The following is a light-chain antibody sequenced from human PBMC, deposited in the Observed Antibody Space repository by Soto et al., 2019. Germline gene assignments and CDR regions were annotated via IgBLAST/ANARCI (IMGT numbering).Light chain of an antibody. V-gene: IGKV3-15*01. CDR2: GAS. J-gene: IGKJ5*01. CDR1: QSVSSN. Sequence: EIVMTQSPATLSVSPGERATLSCRASQSVSSNLAWYQQKHGQAPRLLIYGASTRATGIPARFSGSGSGTEFTLNISSLQSEDFAVYDCQQYNNWPPITFGQGTRLEIK. CDR3: QQYNNWPPIT.